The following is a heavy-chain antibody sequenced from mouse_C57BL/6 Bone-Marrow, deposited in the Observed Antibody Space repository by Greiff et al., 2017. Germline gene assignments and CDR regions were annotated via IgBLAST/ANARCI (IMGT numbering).Heavy chain of an antibody. CDR3: ARDYYGYVDV. J-gene: IGHJ1*03. V-gene: IGHV7-1*01. CDR1: GFTFSDFY. CDR2: SRNKANDYTT. Sequence: EVKVVESGGGLVQSGRSLRLSCATSGFTFSDFYMEWVRQAPGKGLEWIAASRNKANDYTTEYSASVKGRFIVSRDTSPSILYLPLNALIAEDTSIYYFARDYYGYVDVWGTGTTVTVSA.